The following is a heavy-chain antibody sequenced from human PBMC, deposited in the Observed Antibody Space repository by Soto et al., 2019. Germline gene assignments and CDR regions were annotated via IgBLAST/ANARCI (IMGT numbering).Heavy chain of an antibody. Sequence: EVQLVESGGALVQRGGSLTLSCAASGFRFSLYSMNWVRQAPGKGLEWSAYITSDTKTIKYAESVKGRFTISRDNSKNSVYLQMDNLSDEDTAVYYCARSVEGHFDNWGQGTVVTVSS. D-gene: IGHD6-19*01. J-gene: IGHJ4*02. CDR3: ARSVEGHFDN. CDR1: GFRFSLYS. V-gene: IGHV3-48*02. CDR2: ITSDTKTI.